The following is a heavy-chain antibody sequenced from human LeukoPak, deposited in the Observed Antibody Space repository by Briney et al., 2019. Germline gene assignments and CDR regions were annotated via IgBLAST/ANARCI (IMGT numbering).Heavy chain of an antibody. CDR3: ARDRKNDAFDI. J-gene: IGHJ3*02. CDR1: GGTFSSYT. CDR2: IIPILGIA. Sequence: SVKVSCKASGGTFSSYTISWVRQAPGQGLEWMGRIIPILGIANYAQKFQGRVTITADKSTSTAYMELRSLRSDDTAVYYCARDRKNDAFDIWGQGTMVTVSS. V-gene: IGHV1-69*04.